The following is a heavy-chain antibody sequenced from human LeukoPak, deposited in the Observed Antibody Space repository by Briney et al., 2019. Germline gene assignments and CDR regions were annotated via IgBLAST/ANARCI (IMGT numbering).Heavy chain of an antibody. V-gene: IGHV4-39*07. D-gene: IGHD2-21*01. CDR2: VCRGGDT. CDR3: ARDRDLRWFYY. J-gene: IGHJ4*02. Sequence: WATLFLSWTVSGVSISSGSLYWGRISQPQGMGLEWIGRVCRGGDTYSNSSLKGRVTISVDTSKNQFSLKLSSVTAADTAVYYCARDRDLRWFYYWGQGTLVTVSS. CDR1: GVSISSGSLY.